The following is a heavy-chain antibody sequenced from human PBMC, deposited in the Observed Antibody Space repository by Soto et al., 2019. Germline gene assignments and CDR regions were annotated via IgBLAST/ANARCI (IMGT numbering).Heavy chain of an antibody. D-gene: IGHD6-25*01. CDR3: AREGGQTHQTYYYYGMDV. Sequence: GASVKVSCKASGYTFTSYAMHWVRQAPGQRLEWMGWINAGNSNTKYSQKFQGRVTITRDTSASTAYMELSSLRSEDTAVYYCAREGGQTHQTYYYYGMDVWGQGTTVTVSS. V-gene: IGHV1-3*01. J-gene: IGHJ6*02. CDR1: GYTFTSYA. CDR2: INAGNSNT.